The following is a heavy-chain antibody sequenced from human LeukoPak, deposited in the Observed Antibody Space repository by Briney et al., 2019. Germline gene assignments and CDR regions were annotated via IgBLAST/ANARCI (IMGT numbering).Heavy chain of an antibody. Sequence: GGSLRLSCAASGFTFSSYGMHWVRQAPGKGLEWVAVISYDGSNKYYADSVKGRFTISRDNSKNTLYLQMNSLRAEDTAVYYCAKVDLWSGYCLDYWGQGTLVTVSS. D-gene: IGHD3-3*01. V-gene: IGHV3-30*18. CDR2: ISYDGSNK. J-gene: IGHJ4*02. CDR1: GFTFSSYG. CDR3: AKVDLWSGYCLDY.